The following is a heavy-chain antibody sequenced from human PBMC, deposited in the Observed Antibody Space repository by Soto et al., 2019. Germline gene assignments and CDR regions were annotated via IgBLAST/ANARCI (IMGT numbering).Heavy chain of an antibody. D-gene: IGHD3-22*01. CDR3: ANQYYYDSSGYYLGAFDI. J-gene: IGHJ3*02. Sequence: SVKVSCKASGGTFSSYAISWVRQAPGQGLEWMGGIIPIFGTANYAQKFQGRVTITADESTSTAYMELSSLRSEDTAVYYCANQYYYDSSGYYLGAFDIWVQGTMVT. CDR2: IIPIFGTA. V-gene: IGHV1-69*13. CDR1: GGTFSSYA.